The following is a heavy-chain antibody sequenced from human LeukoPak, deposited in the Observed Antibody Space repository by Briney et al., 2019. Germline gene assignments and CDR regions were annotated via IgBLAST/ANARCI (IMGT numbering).Heavy chain of an antibody. J-gene: IGHJ3*02. CDR2: IREDGSEK. Sequence: GGSLRLSCVASGFTLSIYWMSWVRQAPGKGREWVANIREDGSEKYYVDSVKGRFTISRDNAKNSLYQQMNNLRAEDTAVFYCARDWRSVVRGRVTQGGGFDIWGQGTMVTVSS. V-gene: IGHV3-7*04. CDR3: ARDWRSVVRGRVTQGGGFDI. CDR1: GFTLSIYW. D-gene: IGHD3-10*01.